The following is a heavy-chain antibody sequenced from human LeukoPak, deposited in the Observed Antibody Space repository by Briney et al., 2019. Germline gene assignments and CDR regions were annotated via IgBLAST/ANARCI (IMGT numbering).Heavy chain of an antibody. V-gene: IGHV4-38-2*02. Sequence: KASETLSLTCTVSGYSISSGYYWGWIRQPPGKGLEWIGSIYHSGSTYYNPSLKSRITISVDTSKNQFSLRLSSVTAADTAVYYCAREGVVGATFWSRDAFDIWGQGTMVTVSS. CDR1: GYSISSGYY. J-gene: IGHJ3*02. D-gene: IGHD1-26*01. CDR3: AREGVVGATFWSRDAFDI. CDR2: IYHSGST.